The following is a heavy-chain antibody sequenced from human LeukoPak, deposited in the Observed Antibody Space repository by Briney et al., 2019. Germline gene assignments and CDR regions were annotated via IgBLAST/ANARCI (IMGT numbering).Heavy chain of an antibody. J-gene: IGHJ5*02. CDR3: ARGFHLLSWFDP. D-gene: IGHD2-2*01. Sequence: SETLSLTCTVSGGSSSSYYWSWIRQPAGKGLEWIGRIYTSGSTNYNPSLKSRVTMSVDTSKNQFSLKLSSVTAADTAVYYCARGFHLLSWFDPWGQGTLVTVSS. CDR1: GGSSSSYY. CDR2: IYTSGST. V-gene: IGHV4-4*07.